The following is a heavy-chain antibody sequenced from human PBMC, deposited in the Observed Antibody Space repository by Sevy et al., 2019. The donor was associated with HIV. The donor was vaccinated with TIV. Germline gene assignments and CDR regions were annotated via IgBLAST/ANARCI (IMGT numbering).Heavy chain of an antibody. V-gene: IGHV1-2*02. J-gene: IGHJ4*02. CDR2: INPISGGT. D-gene: IGHD3-22*01. CDR1: GYTFSGHY. Sequence: ASVKVSCKPSGYTFSGHYIHWVRQAPGQGLEWLGWINPISGGTKYVEKFQGRVTMTRDTSISTVYMEVSRLKSDDTAVYYCARDLDSSDTSDFFGFDFWGQGTLVTVSS. CDR3: ARDLDSSDTSDFFGFDF.